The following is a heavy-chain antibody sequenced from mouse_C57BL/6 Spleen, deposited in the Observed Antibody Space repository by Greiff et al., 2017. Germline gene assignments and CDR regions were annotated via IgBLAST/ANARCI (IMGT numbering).Heavy chain of an antibody. CDR2: ISSGSSTI. Sequence: EVKVEESGGGLVKPGGYLKLSCAASGFTFSDYGMHWVRQAPEKGLEWVAYISSGSSTIYYADTVKGRFTISRDNAKNTLFLQMTSLRSEDTAMYYCANSDYWGQGTTLTVSS. CDR3: ANSDY. CDR1: GFTFSDYG. J-gene: IGHJ2*01. V-gene: IGHV5-17*01.